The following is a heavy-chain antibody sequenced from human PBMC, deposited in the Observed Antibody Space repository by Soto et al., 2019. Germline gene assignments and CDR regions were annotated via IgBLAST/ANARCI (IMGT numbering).Heavy chain of an antibody. CDR2: IYYSGST. CDR1: GGSISSYY. J-gene: IGHJ4*02. D-gene: IGHD3-9*01. Sequence: SETLSLTCTVSGGSISSYYWSWVGQPPGKGLEWIGYIYYSGSTNYNPSLKSRVTISVDTSKNQFSLKLSSVTAADTAVYYCARLGLGNYYFDYWGQGTLVTVSS. CDR3: ARLGLGNYYFDY. V-gene: IGHV4-59*08.